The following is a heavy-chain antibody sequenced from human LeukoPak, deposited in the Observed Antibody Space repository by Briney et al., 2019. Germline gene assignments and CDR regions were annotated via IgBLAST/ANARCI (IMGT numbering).Heavy chain of an antibody. Sequence: SETLSLTCTVSGGSISSSSYYWGWIRQPPGKGLEWIVNIYYSGTTYYNPSLKSRVTISVDTSKNQFSLKLSSVTAAGTAVYYCARVGSFVGQPNVWGQGTLVTVSS. J-gene: IGHJ4*02. CDR3: ARVGSFVGQPNV. V-gene: IGHV4-39*07. CDR2: IYYSGTT. D-gene: IGHD3-10*01. CDR1: GGSISSSSYY.